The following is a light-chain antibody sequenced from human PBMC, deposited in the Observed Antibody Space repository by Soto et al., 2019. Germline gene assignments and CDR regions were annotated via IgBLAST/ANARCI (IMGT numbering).Light chain of an antibody. CDR1: QSVNSN. V-gene: IGKV3D-15*01. CDR2: GAS. J-gene: IGKJ1*01. CDR3: QQYENWPRT. Sequence: EIVMTQSPATLSVSPVERATLSCRASQSVNSNLAWYQQKPGQGPRLLIYGASTRATGIPATFSGSGSGTEFTLTISSLQSEDFALYYCQQYENWPRTFGQGTKVDIK.